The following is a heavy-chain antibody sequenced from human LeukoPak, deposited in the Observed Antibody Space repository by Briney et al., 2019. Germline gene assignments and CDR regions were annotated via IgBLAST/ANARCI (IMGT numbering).Heavy chain of an antibody. CDR1: GGTFSSYA. CDR3: AREQYCSGGSCYGGRYFDY. J-gene: IGHJ4*02. D-gene: IGHD2-15*01. CDR2: IIPIFGTA. Sequence: SVKVSCKASGGTFSSYAISWVRQAPGQGLEWMGGIIPIFGTANYAQKFQGRVTITADESTSTAYMELSSLRSEDTAVYYCAREQYCSGGSCYGGRYFDYWGQGTLVTVSS. V-gene: IGHV1-69*13.